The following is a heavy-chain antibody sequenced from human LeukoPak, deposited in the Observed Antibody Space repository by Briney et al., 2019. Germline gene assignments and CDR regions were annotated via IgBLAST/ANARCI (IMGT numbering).Heavy chain of an antibody. CDR3: ATGVTSDSYLFSSYLFNY. CDR2: ISSDGSNK. D-gene: IGHD2-15*01. CDR1: GLTFSRCA. J-gene: IGHJ4*02. Sequence: GRSLRLSCAASGLTFSRCAMHWVRQAPGKGLEWVAVISSDGSNKYYADSVKGRFTISRDNSKDTLYLQMNSLRAEDTAVYYCATGVTSDSYLFSSYLFNYWGQGTLVTVSS. V-gene: IGHV3-33*01.